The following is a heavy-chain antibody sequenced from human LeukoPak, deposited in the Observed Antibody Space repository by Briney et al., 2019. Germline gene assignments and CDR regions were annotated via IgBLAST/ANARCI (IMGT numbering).Heavy chain of an antibody. Sequence: GASVKVSCKASGYTFAGYYMHWVRQAPGQGPEWMGWINPNSGGTKYAQKFQGRVTMTRDTSISTAYMELSRLRSDDTAVYYCARAISITIFGVVTYWGQGTLVTVSS. CDR1: GYTFAGYY. J-gene: IGHJ4*02. V-gene: IGHV1-2*02. CDR3: ARAISITIFGVVTY. CDR2: INPNSGGT. D-gene: IGHD3-3*01.